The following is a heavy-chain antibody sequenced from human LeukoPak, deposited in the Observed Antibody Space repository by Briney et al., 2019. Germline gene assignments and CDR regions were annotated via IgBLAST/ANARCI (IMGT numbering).Heavy chain of an antibody. CDR3: ARDLLGYCSGGSCCLDY. CDR1: GYTFTSYG. CDR2: ISAYNGNT. D-gene: IGHD2-15*01. V-gene: IGHV1-18*04. J-gene: IGHJ4*02. Sequence: ASVKVSCKASGYTFTSYGISWVRQAPGQGLEWMGWISAYNGNTNYAQELQGRVTMTTDTSTSTDYMELRSLRSDDTAVYYCARDLLGYCSGGSCCLDYWGQGTLVTVSS.